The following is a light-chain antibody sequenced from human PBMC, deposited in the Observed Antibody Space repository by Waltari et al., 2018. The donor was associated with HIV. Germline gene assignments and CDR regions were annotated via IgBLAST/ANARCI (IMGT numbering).Light chain of an antibody. CDR2: EFT. V-gene: IGLV2-14*03. J-gene: IGLJ3*02. CDR1: SRDVGSTKY. CDR3: SSYAANNDIL. Sequence: QPALTQPASVSGSPGQSITISCTGTSRDVGSTKYVSWYQQHPGKAPKLMIYEFTNRPSGVSDRFSGSKSGNTASLTGSGLQAEDEADYFCSSYAANNDILFGGGTKLTVL.